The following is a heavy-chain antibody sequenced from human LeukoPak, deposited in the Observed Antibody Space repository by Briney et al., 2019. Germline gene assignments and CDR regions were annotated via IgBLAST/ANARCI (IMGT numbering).Heavy chain of an antibody. Sequence: PSEALSLTCTVSGGSISSSGFYWGWIRQPPGKGLEWIGSIYYSASTYYNPSLKSRVTMSVDASKNQFSLKLSSVTAADTAVYYCASSRELHRYDYWGQGTQVTVSS. J-gene: IGHJ4*02. CDR1: GGSISSSGFY. D-gene: IGHD1-7*01. CDR3: ASSRELHRYDY. V-gene: IGHV4-39*01. CDR2: IYYSAST.